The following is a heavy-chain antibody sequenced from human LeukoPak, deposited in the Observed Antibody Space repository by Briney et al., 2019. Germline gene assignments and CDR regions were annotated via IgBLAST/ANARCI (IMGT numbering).Heavy chain of an antibody. Sequence: PGGSLRLSCAASGFTFSSYGMHWVRQAPGKGLEWVAVIWYDGSNKYYADSVKGRFTISRDNSKNTLYLQMNSLRAEDTAVYYCARHYDFWSGYLVAFDIWGQGTMVTVSS. V-gene: IGHV3-33*01. J-gene: IGHJ3*02. CDR1: GFTFSSYG. CDR2: IWYDGSNK. D-gene: IGHD3-3*01. CDR3: ARHYDFWSGYLVAFDI.